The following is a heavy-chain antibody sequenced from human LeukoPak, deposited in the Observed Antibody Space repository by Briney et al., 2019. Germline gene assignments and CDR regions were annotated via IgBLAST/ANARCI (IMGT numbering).Heavy chain of an antibody. J-gene: IGHJ4*02. CDR2: ISDRGGYI. Sequence: GGSLRLSCVASGFTFSSYAMSWVRQAPGKGLEWVSAISDRGGYIYYADSVKGRSTISRDNSKNTLYLQMNSLRAEDTAVYYCAKHGSGSYSGQDYWGQGTLVTVSS. CDR1: GFTFSSYA. V-gene: IGHV3-23*01. D-gene: IGHD3-10*01. CDR3: AKHGSGSYSGQDY.